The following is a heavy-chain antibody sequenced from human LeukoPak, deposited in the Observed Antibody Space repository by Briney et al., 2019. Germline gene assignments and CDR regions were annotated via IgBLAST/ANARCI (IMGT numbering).Heavy chain of an antibody. V-gene: IGHV4-38-2*02. CDR1: GYSISSGYY. Sequence: AETLSLTCTVSGYSISSGYYWGWIRQPPGKGLEWIGSIYYSGSTYYNPSLKSRVTISVDTSKNQFSLKLSSVTAADTAVYYCARVINQGAAAYNWFDPWGQGTLVTVSS. J-gene: IGHJ5*02. CDR3: ARVINQGAAAYNWFDP. CDR2: IYYSGST. D-gene: IGHD6-13*01.